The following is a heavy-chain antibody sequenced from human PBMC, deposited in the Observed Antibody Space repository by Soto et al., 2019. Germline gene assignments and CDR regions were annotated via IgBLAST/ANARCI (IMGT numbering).Heavy chain of an antibody. CDR1: GFTFSSYG. Sequence: GGSLRLSCAASGFTFSSYGMHWVRQAPGKGLEWVAVISYEGSNKYYADSVKGRFTISRDNSKNTLYLQMNSLRAEDTAVYYCAKDRARQCSSTSCYVPPYYYYYYGMDVWGQGTTVTVSS. D-gene: IGHD2-2*01. CDR3: AKDRARQCSSTSCYVPPYYYYYYGMDV. CDR2: ISYEGSNK. V-gene: IGHV3-30*18. J-gene: IGHJ6*02.